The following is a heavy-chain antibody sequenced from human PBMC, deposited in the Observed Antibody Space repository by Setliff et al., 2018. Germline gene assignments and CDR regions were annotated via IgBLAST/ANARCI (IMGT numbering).Heavy chain of an antibody. Sequence: SETLSLTCTVSGASILSGSHYWSWIRQSAERGLEWIGHIYTSGTTDYSPSFKSRVSISADTSKNLVSLKLHSVTAADTAVYYCATPGRDDLDSPFEPFDIWGQGTMVTVSS. CDR2: IYTSGTT. V-gene: IGHV4-61*09. J-gene: IGHJ3*02. D-gene: IGHD3-3*01. CDR3: ATPGRDDLDSPFEPFDI. CDR1: GASILSGSHY.